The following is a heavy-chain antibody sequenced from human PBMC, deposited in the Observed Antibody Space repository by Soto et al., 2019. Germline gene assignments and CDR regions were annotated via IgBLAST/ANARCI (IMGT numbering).Heavy chain of an antibody. CDR3: ATNWHFDF. J-gene: IGHJ4*02. CDR1: GLTFSTSA. D-gene: IGHD1-1*01. Sequence: GGSLRLSCVVSGLTFSTSAMGWVRQAPGKGPEGVSLISGGGDGTYYLDSVKGRFTISRDNSRNTVFLQMNSLRAEDTAVYYCATNWHFDFWGQGIMVTVSS. V-gene: IGHV3-23*01. CDR2: ISGGGDGT.